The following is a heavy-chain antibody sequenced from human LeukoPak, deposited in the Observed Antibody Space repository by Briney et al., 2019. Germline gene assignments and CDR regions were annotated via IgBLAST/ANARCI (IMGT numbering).Heavy chain of an antibody. J-gene: IGHJ4*02. Sequence: GGSLRLSCAASGFTFSSYWMHWVRQAPGKGLVWVSRINSDGSSTSYADSVKGRFTISRDNAKNTLYLQMNSLRAEDTAVYYCARVRSSGWYSGGYYFDYWGQGTLVTVSS. V-gene: IGHV3-74*01. CDR2: INSDGSST. CDR3: ARVRSSGWYSGGYYFDY. CDR1: GFTFSSYW. D-gene: IGHD6-19*01.